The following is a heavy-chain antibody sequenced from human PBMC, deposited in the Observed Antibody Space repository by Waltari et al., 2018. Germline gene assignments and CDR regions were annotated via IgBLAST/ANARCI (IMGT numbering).Heavy chain of an antibody. CDR1: GVSITSNRHY. J-gene: IGHJ3*01. CDR3: ATYIGASVGTAAFDV. CDR2: MSYSGAT. D-gene: IGHD5-12*01. Sequence: QLQLQESGPGLVKPSETLSLTFRVSGVSITSNRHYWGWIRQPPGQGLEWIGTMSYSGATYSSPSLQSRVTISRDTSKNLLSLKLGSVTAADTAVYYCATYIGASVGTAAFDVWGLGTMVTVSS. V-gene: IGHV4-39*01.